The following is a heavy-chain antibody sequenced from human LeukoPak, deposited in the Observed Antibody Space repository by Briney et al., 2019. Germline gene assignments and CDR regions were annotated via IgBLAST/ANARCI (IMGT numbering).Heavy chain of an antibody. CDR2: ISSSSSYI. CDR3: ARDGLYDYDTSGYYFDS. Sequence: GGSLRLSCAASGFTFSSYSMNWVRQAPGKGLEWVSSISSSSSYIYYADSVKGRFTISRDNAKNSLYLQMNSLRAEDTAVYFCARDGLYDYDTSGYYFDSWGQGTLVTVSS. V-gene: IGHV3-21*01. D-gene: IGHD3-22*01. CDR1: GFTFSSYS. J-gene: IGHJ4*02.